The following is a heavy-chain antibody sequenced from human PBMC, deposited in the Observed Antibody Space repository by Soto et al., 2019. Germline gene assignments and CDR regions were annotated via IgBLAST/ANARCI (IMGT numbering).Heavy chain of an antibody. J-gene: IGHJ3*02. CDR2: ISYDGSNK. V-gene: IGHV3-30*18. D-gene: IGHD3-22*01. Sequence: GGSLRLSCAASGFTFSSYGMHWVRQAPGKGLEWVAVISYDGSNKYYADSVKGRFTISRDNSKNTLYLQMNSLRAEDTAVYYCAKAHSIYDFLAFDIWGQGTMVTVSS. CDR1: GFTFSSYG. CDR3: AKAHSIYDFLAFDI.